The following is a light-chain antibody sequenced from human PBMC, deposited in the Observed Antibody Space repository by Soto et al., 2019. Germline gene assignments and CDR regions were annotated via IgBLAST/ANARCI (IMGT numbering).Light chain of an antibody. CDR2: DGS. Sequence: DIQMTQSPSSLSASVGDRVSITCQASHHVNKYLTWYQQKPGKAPNLLIYDGSKLKTGVASRFSGSGSGTQFTLTITNLQPEDFAPYCCQHHAVAAYTFCQGTRLDIK. J-gene: IGKJ2*01. CDR1: HHVNKY. CDR3: QHHAVAAYT. V-gene: IGKV1-33*01.